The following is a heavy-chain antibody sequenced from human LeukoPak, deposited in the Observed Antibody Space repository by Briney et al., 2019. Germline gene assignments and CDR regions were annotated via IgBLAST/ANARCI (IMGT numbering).Heavy chain of an antibody. J-gene: IGHJ4*02. CDR1: GFIFSNYA. CDR3: AKSRSGGGSCYNY. D-gene: IGHD2-15*01. V-gene: IGHV3-23*01. CDR2: ISGSDDST. Sequence: GVSLRLSCAASGFIFSNYAMSWVRQAPGKGLEWVSTISGSDDSTYYADSVRGRFTISRDNSKNTLYLQMNSLRAEDTAVYYCAKSRSGGGSCYNYWGQGTLVTVSS.